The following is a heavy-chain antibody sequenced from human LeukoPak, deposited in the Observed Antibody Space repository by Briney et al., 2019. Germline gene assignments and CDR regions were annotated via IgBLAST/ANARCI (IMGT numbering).Heavy chain of an antibody. V-gene: IGHV1-2*02. D-gene: IGHD6-25*01. CDR3: ARVGWAAPRVHFDS. J-gene: IGHJ4*02. Sequence: ASVKVSCKASGYTFSDYYIHWVRQAPGHGLEWMGWINPNSGGTHYAQKFQGRVTMTRDTSISTAYMELSRLRSDDTAVYYCARVGWAAPRVHFDSWGQGTLLTGSS. CDR1: GYTFSDYY. CDR2: INPNSGGT.